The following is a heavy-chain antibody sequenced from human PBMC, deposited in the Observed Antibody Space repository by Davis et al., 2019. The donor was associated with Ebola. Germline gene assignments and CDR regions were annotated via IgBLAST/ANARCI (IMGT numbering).Heavy chain of an antibody. V-gene: IGHV3-15*01. D-gene: IGHD3-22*01. CDR1: GFTFSNAW. CDR2: IKSKTEGGTT. CDR3: TTEPHDYDSSGRS. Sequence: PGRSLRLSCAASGFTFSNAWMTWVRQAPGKGLEWVGRIKSKTEGGTTDYAAPVKGRFTISRDDSKNTLYLQMNRLKTEDTAVYYCTTEPHDYDSSGRSWGQGTLVTVSS. J-gene: IGHJ4*02.